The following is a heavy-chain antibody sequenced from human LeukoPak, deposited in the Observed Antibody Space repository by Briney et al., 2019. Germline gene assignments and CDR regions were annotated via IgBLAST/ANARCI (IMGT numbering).Heavy chain of an antibody. CDR1: GSTFSSYS. CDR3: ARDFDTVPGRFGY. V-gene: IGHV3-21*01. Sequence: PGGSLRLSCAASGSTFSSYSMNWVRQAPGKGLEWVSSISSSSSYIYYADSVKGRFTISRDNAKNSLYLQKNSLRAEDTAVYYCARDFDTVPGRFGYWGQGTLVTVSS. CDR2: ISSSSSYI. D-gene: IGHD4-17*01. J-gene: IGHJ4*02.